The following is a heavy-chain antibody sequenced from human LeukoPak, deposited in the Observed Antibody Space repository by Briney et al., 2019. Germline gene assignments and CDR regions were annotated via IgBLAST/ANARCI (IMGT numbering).Heavy chain of an antibody. V-gene: IGHV3-30*02. Sequence: GGSLRLSCAASGFTFSSYGMHWVRQAPGKGLEWVAFIRYDGSNKYYADSVKGRFTISRDNSKNTLYLQMNSLRAEDTAVYYCAKEGYSGYDYVPWFDPWGQGTLVTVPS. J-gene: IGHJ5*02. CDR3: AKEGYSGYDYVPWFDP. CDR2: IRYDGSNK. D-gene: IGHD5-12*01. CDR1: GFTFSSYG.